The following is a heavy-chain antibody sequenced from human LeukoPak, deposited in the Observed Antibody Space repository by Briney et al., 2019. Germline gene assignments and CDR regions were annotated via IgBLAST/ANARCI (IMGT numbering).Heavy chain of an antibody. V-gene: IGHV4-34*01. D-gene: IGHD3-22*01. J-gene: IGHJ6*02. CDR3: ARAMYYYDSSGYYTYYYYYYGMDV. CDR2: INHSGST. Sequence: SETLSLTCAVYGGSFSGYYWSWIRQPPGKGLEWIGEINHSGSTNYNPSLKSRVTISVDPSKNQFSLKLSSVTAADTAVYYCARAMYYYDSSGYYTYYYYYYGMDVWGQGTTVTVSS. CDR1: GGSFSGYY.